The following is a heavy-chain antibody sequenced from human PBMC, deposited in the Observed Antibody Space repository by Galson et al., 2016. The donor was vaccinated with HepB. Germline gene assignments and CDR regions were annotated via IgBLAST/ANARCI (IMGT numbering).Heavy chain of an antibody. Sequence: SLRLSCAASGFTVAANYMTWVRQAPGKGLEWVSLIFTGGSTYYAESVRGRFTISRDNSKNTVDLQMDALRAEGTAIYYCAKDVTLGLGSGGYDAAFDIWGRGTMVTVSS. CDR1: GFTVAANY. V-gene: IGHV3-53*01. CDR2: IFTGGST. D-gene: IGHD6-19*01. J-gene: IGHJ3*02. CDR3: AKDVTLGLGSGGYDAAFDI.